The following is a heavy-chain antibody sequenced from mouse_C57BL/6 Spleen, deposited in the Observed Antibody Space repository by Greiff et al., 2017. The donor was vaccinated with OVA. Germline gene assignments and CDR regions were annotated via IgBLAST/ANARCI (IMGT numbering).Heavy chain of an antibody. J-gene: IGHJ2*01. Sequence: QVQLQQSGAELARPGASVKLSCKASGYTFTSYGMSWVKQRPGQGLEWIGEIYPRSGNTYYNEKFKGKATLTADKSSSTAYMELRSLTSEDSAVYFCAREDYDYDPHDYWGKGTTLTVSS. CDR1: GYTFTSYG. V-gene: IGHV1-81*01. CDR2: IYPRSGNT. CDR3: AREDYDYDPHDY. D-gene: IGHD2-4*01.